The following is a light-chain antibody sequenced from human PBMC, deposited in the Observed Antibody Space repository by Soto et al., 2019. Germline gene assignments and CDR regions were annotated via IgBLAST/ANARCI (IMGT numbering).Light chain of an antibody. CDR2: KAS. CDR1: QSISSW. V-gene: IGKV1-5*03. Sequence: DIQMTQSPSTLSASVGDRVTITCRASQSISSWLAWYQQKPGKAPKLLIYKASSLESGVHSRFSGSVSGTEFTLTISSLQPDDFATYYCQQYNSYSYTFGQGTKLEIK. CDR3: QQYNSYSYT. J-gene: IGKJ2*01.